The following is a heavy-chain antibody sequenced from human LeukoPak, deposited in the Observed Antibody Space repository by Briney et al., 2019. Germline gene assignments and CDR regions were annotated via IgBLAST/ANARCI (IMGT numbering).Heavy chain of an antibody. CDR3: ASSGDYSNYWGLFDY. CDR2: ISSGSSTI. J-gene: IGHJ4*02. D-gene: IGHD4-11*01. CDR1: GFTFSSYS. V-gene: IGHV3-48*01. Sequence: GGSLRLSCAASGFTFSSYSMNWVRQAPGKGLEWVSYISSGSSTIYYADSVKGRFTISRDNAKNSLYLQMNSLRAEDTAVYYCASSGDYSNYWGLFDYWGQGTLVTVSS.